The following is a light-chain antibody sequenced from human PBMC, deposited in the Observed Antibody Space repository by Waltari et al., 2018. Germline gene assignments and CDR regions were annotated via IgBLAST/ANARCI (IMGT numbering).Light chain of an antibody. CDR2: WAS. J-gene: IGKJ2*01. Sequence: EIVMTQSPESLAVSLGETATITCKSSQSILYTSNNKNYLAWYQQKPGQPPRLLIYWASSRDSGVPDRFSGSGSGTDFTLTISSLQAEDVAVYYCQQYFDNPRTFGXGXRXEIK. CDR1: QSILYTSNNKNY. CDR3: QQYFDNPRT. V-gene: IGKV4-1*01.